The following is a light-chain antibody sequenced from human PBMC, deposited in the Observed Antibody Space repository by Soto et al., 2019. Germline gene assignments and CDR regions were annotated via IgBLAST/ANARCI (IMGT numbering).Light chain of an antibody. Sequence: QSALTQPASVSGSPGQSITISCTGTSSDVGSYNYVSWYQQHPGKVPKLMIYEVSNRPSGVSNRFSGSKSGNTASLTISGLQAEDEANYYCSSYTSLSARVFGGGTQLTVL. CDR3: SSYTSLSARV. CDR1: SSDVGSYNY. J-gene: IGLJ3*02. V-gene: IGLV2-14*01. CDR2: EVS.